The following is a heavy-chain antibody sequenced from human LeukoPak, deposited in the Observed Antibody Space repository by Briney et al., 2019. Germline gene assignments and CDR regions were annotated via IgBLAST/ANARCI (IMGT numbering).Heavy chain of an antibody. J-gene: IGHJ4*02. Sequence: ASVKVSCKASGYSFTSFGISWVRQAPGHGLEWMGWISAYNGNTNYAQNLQGRVSMTTDTPTSTAYMELRTLRSDDTAVYYCARWRGNFWSGRPFDYWGQGTLVTVSS. D-gene: IGHD3-3*01. CDR2: ISAYNGNT. V-gene: IGHV1-18*01. CDR1: GYSFTSFG. CDR3: ARWRGNFWSGRPFDY.